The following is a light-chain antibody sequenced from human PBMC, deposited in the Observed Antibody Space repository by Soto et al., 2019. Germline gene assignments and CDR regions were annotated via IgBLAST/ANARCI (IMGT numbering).Light chain of an antibody. V-gene: IGKV1D-12*01. CDR1: QDISSW. Sequence: DIQMTQSPSSVSASVGDRVTITCRASQDISSWLAWYQHKPGKAPSLLIYAASSWQSGVPSRLRGSGSGTEFALTIAGLESEDFATYYCQQANSFALTFGGGTKVEIK. CDR2: AAS. CDR3: QQANSFALT. J-gene: IGKJ4*02.